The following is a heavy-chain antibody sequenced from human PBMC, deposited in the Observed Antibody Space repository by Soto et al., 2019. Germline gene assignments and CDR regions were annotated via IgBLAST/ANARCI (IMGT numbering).Heavy chain of an antibody. CDR2: INHSGST. CDR3: ARTPRLHRLIAAARGSYGMDV. J-gene: IGHJ6*02. D-gene: IGHD6-13*01. V-gene: IGHV4-34*01. CDR1: GGSFSGYY. Sequence: SETLSLTCAVYGGSFSGYYWSWIRQPPGKGLEWIGEINHSGSTNYNPSLKSRVTISVDTSKNQFSLKLSSVTAADTAVYYCARTPRLHRLIAAARGSYGMDVWGQGTTVTVSS.